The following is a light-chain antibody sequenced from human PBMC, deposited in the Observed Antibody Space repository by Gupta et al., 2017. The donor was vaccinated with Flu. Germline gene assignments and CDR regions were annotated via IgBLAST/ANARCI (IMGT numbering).Light chain of an antibody. CDR3: MHEVQWPWT. CDR2: KIS. J-gene: IGKJ1*01. CDR1: QRLVHSDGNTY. V-gene: IGKV2-30*02. Sequence: DVVLTQSPLSLPVTLGKPASISCRSSQRLVHSDGNTYLHWFQQRPGQSPRRLIYKISNRDSGVPDRFSGSGSGTEFTLNISRVEAEDVGIYYCMHEVQWPWTFGQGTKVEIK.